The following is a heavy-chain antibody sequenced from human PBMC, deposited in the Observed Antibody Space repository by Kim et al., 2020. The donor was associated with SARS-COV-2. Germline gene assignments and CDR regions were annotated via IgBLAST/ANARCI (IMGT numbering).Heavy chain of an antibody. D-gene: IGHD3-16*01. Sequence: SETLSLTCTVSGGPISSSSYFWGWIRQPPGKGLEWIGGIYYGGSTYYNQPLKSRVTTSVDTSKNQFTLKLSSVTAADTAVYYCARLDVGRDAFDICGQGNLVTLS. CDR3: ARLDVGRDAFDI. J-gene: IGHJ3*02. CDR1: GGPISSSSYF. CDR2: IYYGGST. V-gene: IGHV4-39*01.